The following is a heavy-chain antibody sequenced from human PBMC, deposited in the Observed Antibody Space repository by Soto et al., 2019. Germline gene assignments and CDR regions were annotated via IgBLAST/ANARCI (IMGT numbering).Heavy chain of an antibody. CDR2: VNNDGSGT. V-gene: IGHV3-74*01. CDR3: XXXXXXXXXXX. Sequence: EVQLVESGGDLVQPGGSLRLSCAASXXXXXXYWMHWVRQXPGKGLVWVSRVNNDGSGTIYADSVKGRFTVSRDNAKNTAFLQMXSLXXXXXXXXXXXXXXXXXXXXXWGQGTMVTVSS. CDR1: XXXXXXYW. J-gene: IGHJ3*01.